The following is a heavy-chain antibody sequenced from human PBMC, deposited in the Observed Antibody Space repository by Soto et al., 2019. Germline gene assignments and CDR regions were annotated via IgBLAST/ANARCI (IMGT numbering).Heavy chain of an antibody. CDR3: AREGVAVAGNSITGSWYFDL. J-gene: IGHJ2*01. CDR1: GFTFSSYG. V-gene: IGHV3-33*01. D-gene: IGHD6-19*01. Sequence: GGSLRLSCAASGFTFSSYGMHWVRQAPGKGLEWVAVIWYDGSNKYYADSVKGRFTISRDNSKNTLYLQMNSLRAEDTAVYYCAREGVAVAGNSITGSWYFDLWGRGTLVTVSS. CDR2: IWYDGSNK.